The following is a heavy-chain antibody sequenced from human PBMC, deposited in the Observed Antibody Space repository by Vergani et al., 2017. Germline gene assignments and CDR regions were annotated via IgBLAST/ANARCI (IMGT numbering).Heavy chain of an antibody. CDR1: GYRFTSYW. J-gene: IGHJ3*02. CDR2: ISPGDSNA. Sequence: EVQLVQSGAEVKKPGESLKISCKGSGYRFTSYWIAWVRQMPGKGLEWMGIISPGDSNARYSPSFQGQDTISVDKSISTAYLQWSSLKASDTAMYFCARLESTIADNDAFEIWGQGTMVTVSS. D-gene: IGHD1-1*01. CDR3: ARLESTIADNDAFEI. V-gene: IGHV5-51*03.